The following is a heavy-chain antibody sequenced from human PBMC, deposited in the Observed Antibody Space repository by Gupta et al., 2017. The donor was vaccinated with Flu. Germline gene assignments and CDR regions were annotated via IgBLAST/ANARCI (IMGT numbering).Heavy chain of an antibody. CDR1: GGSVTTSDFY. V-gene: IGHV4-39*01. J-gene: IGHJ5*02. CDR3: ARHWSGSGQKFDP. D-gene: IGHD3-3*01. Sequence: QLQLQESGPGLVKPSETLSLTCTVSGGSVTTSDFYWGWIRQPPGRGLQFIGSIYYDGRAYYNPSLKSRVTIFVDTSRNQFSLKVSSVTAADTALYYCARHWSGSGQKFDPWGQGTLVTVSS. CDR2: IYYDGRA.